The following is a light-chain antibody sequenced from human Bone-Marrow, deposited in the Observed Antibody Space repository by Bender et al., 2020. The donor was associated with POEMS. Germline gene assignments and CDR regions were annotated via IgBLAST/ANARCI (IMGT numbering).Light chain of an antibody. J-gene: IGLJ3*02. V-gene: IGLV2-23*01. CDR1: SSDVGSYNL. CDR2: DGS. Sequence: QSALTQPASVSGSPGQSITISCTGTSSDVGSYNLVSWYQQHPGKAPKLMIYDGSKRPSGVSNRFSGSKSGNTASLTISGLQARDEADYYCCSSYAGRALVFGGGTKLTVL. CDR3: CSSYAGRALV.